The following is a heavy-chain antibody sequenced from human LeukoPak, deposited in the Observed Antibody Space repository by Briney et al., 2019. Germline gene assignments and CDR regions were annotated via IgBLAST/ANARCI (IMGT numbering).Heavy chain of an antibody. CDR3: ARRVNYGDYGNDY. V-gene: IGHV3-21*01. CDR1: GFPFSNYA. D-gene: IGHD4-17*01. J-gene: IGHJ4*02. Sequence: GGSLRLSCAASGFPFSNYAMNWVRQAPGKGLEWVSTISGSSRYIYFADSVRGRFTISRDNAKNSLYLQMNSLRAEDTAVYYCARRVNYGDYGNDYWGQGTLVTVSS. CDR2: ISGSSRYI.